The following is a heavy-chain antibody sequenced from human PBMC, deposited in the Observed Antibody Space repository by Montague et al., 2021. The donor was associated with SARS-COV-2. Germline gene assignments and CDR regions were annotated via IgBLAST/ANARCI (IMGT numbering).Heavy chain of an antibody. D-gene: IGHD3-3*01. CDR1: GFIFGDYA. CDR3: AKAVSPSSDYDFWSGFYAAFDF. Sequence: SLSLSCAASGFIFGDYAMHWVRQAPGKGLEWVSGISWNSGNIGYADSVKGRFTISRDNAKKSLFLQMNSLRAEDTALYYCAKAVSPSSDYDFWSGFYAAFDFWGQGTLVTVSS. V-gene: IGHV3-9*01. CDR2: ISWNSGNI. J-gene: IGHJ4*02.